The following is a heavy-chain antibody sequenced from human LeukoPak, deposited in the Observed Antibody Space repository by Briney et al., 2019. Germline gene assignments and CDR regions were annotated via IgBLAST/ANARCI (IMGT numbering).Heavy chain of an antibody. CDR1: GFTFSSYA. D-gene: IGHD5-12*01. J-gene: IGHJ4*02. V-gene: IGHV3-23*01. Sequence: PGGSLRLSCAASGFTFSSYAMSWVRQAPGRGPEWVSAITGSGGNTYYADSVKGRFTISGDNSQNTLYLQMNSLRAKDPAVYYCAKGSSAYDTNFAFAGQGTLVTVST. CDR3: AKGSSAYDTNFAF. CDR2: ITGSGGNT.